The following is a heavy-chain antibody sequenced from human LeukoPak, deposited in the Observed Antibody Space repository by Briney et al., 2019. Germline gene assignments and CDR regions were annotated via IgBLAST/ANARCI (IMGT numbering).Heavy chain of an antibody. CDR1: GFTVSSNY. J-gene: IGHJ5*02. D-gene: IGHD3-10*01. Sequence: PGGSLRLSCAASGFTVSSNYMSWVRQAPGKGLEWVSVIYSGGRTYYADSVKGRFTTSRSTSKKPLYLKMNSMRAEDTGVYYCVRESPELSMFEPWGQGTLVTVST. V-gene: IGHV3-66*02. CDR3: VRESPELSMFEP. CDR2: IYSGGRT.